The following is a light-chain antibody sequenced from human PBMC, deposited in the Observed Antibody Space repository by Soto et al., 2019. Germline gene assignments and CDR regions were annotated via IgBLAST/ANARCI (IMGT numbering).Light chain of an antibody. V-gene: IGKV3-20*01. CDR1: QRLSASD. CDR3: QQYGSSPLIT. Sequence: EIVLTQYPGTLSLSAEQRATRACSIIQRLSASDIAWYQQKPGQAPKFLIYGVSSRATGIPDRFSGSGYGTDFTLTISRLQPEDFAVYHCQQYGSSPLITVGQGTRLEIK. J-gene: IGKJ5*01. CDR2: GVS.